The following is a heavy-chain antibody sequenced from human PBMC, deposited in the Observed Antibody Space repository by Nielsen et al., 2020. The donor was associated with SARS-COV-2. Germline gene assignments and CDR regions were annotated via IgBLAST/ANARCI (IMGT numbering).Heavy chain of an antibody. D-gene: IGHD3-3*01. CDR2: IIPIFGTA. V-gene: IGHV1-69*06. J-gene: IGHJ4*02. Sequence: SVKVSCKASGGTFSSYAISWVRQAPGQGLEWMGGIIPIFGTANYAQKFQGRVTMTEDTSTDTAYMELSSLRSEDTAVYYCATVRYYDFWRIDYWGQGTLVTVSS. CDR1: GGTFSSYA. CDR3: ATVRYYDFWRIDY.